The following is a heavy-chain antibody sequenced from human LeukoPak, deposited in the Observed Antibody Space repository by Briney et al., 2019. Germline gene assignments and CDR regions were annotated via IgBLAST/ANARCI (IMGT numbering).Heavy chain of an antibody. Sequence: ASVKVSCKASGYTFTSYYMHWVRQAPGQGLEGMGIINPIGGSTSYAQKFQGRVTMTRDKSTSTVYMELSSLRSEDTAVYYCARDRRGSSGYYYPLGYWGQGTLVTVSS. V-gene: IGHV1-46*01. CDR2: INPIGGST. J-gene: IGHJ4*02. CDR1: GYTFTSYY. D-gene: IGHD3-22*01. CDR3: ARDRRGSSGYYYPLGY.